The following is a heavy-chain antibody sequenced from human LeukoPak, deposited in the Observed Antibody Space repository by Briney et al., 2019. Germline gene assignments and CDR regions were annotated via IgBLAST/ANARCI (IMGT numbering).Heavy chain of an antibody. CDR3: ARITGRSSSGYSLQTVYGMDV. V-gene: IGHV4-34*01. J-gene: IGHJ6*02. Sequence: ASETLSLTCAVYGGSFSGYYWSWIRQPPGKGLEWIGEINHSGSTNYNPSLKSRVTISVDTSKNQFSLKLSSVTAADTAVYYCARITGRSSSGYSLQTVYGMDVWGQGTTVTVSS. D-gene: IGHD6-6*01. CDR2: INHSGST. CDR1: GGSFSGYY.